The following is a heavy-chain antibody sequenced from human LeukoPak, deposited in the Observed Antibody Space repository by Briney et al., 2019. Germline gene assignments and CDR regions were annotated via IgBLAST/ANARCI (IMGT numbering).Heavy chain of an antibody. Sequence: GGSLRLSCAGSGFTFSSYAMSWVRQAPGKGLEWVAAISGSGGSTYYADSVKGRFTISRDNSKNTLYLQMNSLRAEDTAVYYCAEGRDIVATALDYWGQGTLVTVSS. CDR1: GFTFSSYA. CDR2: ISGSGGST. D-gene: IGHD5-12*01. CDR3: AEGRDIVATALDY. V-gene: IGHV3-23*01. J-gene: IGHJ4*02.